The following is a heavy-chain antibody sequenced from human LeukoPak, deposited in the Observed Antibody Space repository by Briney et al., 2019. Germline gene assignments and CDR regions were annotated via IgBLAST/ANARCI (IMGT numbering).Heavy chain of an antibody. V-gene: IGHV3-7*01. Sequence: PGGSLRLSCAASGFTFSNLWMNWVRQAPGKGLEWVANIKQDGSVKHYVDSVKGRFTISRDNTKNSLYLQMNSLRAEDTAVYYCARDRSSGPDYWGQGTLVTVSS. D-gene: IGHD6-19*01. J-gene: IGHJ4*02. CDR2: IKQDGSVK. CDR3: ARDRSSGPDY. CDR1: GFTFSNLW.